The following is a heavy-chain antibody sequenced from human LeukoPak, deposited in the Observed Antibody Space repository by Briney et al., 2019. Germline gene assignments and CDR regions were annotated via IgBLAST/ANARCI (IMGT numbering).Heavy chain of an antibody. J-gene: IGHJ3*02. V-gene: IGHV4-39*01. D-gene: IGHD1-26*01. CDR1: GGSISSSSYY. CDR2: IYYSGGT. Sequence: SETLSLTCTVSGGSISSSSYYWGWIRQPPGKGLEWIGSIYYSGGTYYNPSLKSRVTISVDTSKNQFSLKLSSVTAADTAVYYCARHGPYSGSYFCNAFDIWGQGTMVTVSS. CDR3: ARHGPYSGSYFCNAFDI.